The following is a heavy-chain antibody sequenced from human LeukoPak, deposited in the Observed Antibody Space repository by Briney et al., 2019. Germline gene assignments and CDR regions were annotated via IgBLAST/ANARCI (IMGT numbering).Heavy chain of an antibody. V-gene: IGHV3-23*01. CDR2: ISGSGGST. CDR3: AKDTRQEQRYCSGGSCYLTPNYGMDV. Sequence: HAGGSLRLSCAASGFTFSIYAMSWVRQAPGKGLEWVSTISGSGGSTYYADSVKGRFTVSRDNSKNTLYLQMNSLRAEDTAVYYCAKDTRQEQRYCSGGSCYLTPNYGMDVWGQGTTVTVSS. CDR1: GFTFSIYA. D-gene: IGHD2-15*01. J-gene: IGHJ6*02.